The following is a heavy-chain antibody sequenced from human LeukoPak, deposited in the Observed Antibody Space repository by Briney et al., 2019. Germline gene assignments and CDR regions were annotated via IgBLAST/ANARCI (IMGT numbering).Heavy chain of an antibody. J-gene: IGHJ5*02. V-gene: IGHV4-30-2*05. Sequence: SETLSLTCAVSGGSISSGGYSWSWIRQPPGKGLEWIGYIYHSGSTYYNPSLKSRVTISVDTSKNQFSLKLSSVTAADTAVYYCARGDIVVVPAAILNWFDPWGQGTLVTVSS. CDR2: IYHSGST. CDR1: GGSISSGGYS. D-gene: IGHD2-2*02. CDR3: ARGDIVVVPAAILNWFDP.